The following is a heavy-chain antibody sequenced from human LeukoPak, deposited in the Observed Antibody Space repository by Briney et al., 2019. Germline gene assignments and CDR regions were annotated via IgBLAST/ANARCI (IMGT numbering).Heavy chain of an antibody. Sequence: GGSLRLSCAASGFTFSDYYMNWIRQAPGKGLEWVSYISSSGSTIYYADSVKGRFTISRDNTKNSLYLQMNSLRADDTAVYYCAREIRGFSYFDYWGQGTLVTVSS. D-gene: IGHD3-10*01. CDR2: ISSSGSTI. CDR3: AREIRGFSYFDY. V-gene: IGHV3-11*01. CDR1: GFTFSDYY. J-gene: IGHJ4*02.